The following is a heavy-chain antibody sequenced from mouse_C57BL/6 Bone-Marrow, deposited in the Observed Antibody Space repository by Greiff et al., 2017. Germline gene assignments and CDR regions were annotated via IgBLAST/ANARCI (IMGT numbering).Heavy chain of an antibody. CDR2: IDPSDSYT. V-gene: IGHV1-69*01. CDR1: GYTFTSYW. Sequence: QVQLQQPGAELVMPGASVKLSCKASGYTFTSYWMHWVKQRPGQGLEWIGEIDPSDSYTNYNQKFKGKSTLTVDKSSSTAYMQLSSLTSEDSAVYYCEREREDSSGYYYARDYWVKEPQSPSPQ. J-gene: IGHJ4*01. CDR3: EREREDSSGYYYARDY. D-gene: IGHD3-2*02.